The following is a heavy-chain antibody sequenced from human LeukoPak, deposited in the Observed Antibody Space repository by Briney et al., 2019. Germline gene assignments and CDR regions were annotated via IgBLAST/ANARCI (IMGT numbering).Heavy chain of an antibody. CDR2: INAGNGNT. Sequence: GGSLRLSCAASGFTFSAHNMNWVRQAPGQRLEWMGWINAGNGNTKYSQKFQGRVTITRDTSASTACMELSSLRSEDTAVYYCARGGIAVAGVSYWGQGTLVTVSS. CDR3: ARGGIAVAGVSY. J-gene: IGHJ4*02. CDR1: GFTFSAHN. V-gene: IGHV1-3*01. D-gene: IGHD6-19*01.